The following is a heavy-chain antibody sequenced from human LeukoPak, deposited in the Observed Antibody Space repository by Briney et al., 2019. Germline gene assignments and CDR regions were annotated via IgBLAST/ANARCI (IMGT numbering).Heavy chain of an antibody. Sequence: GGSLRLSCAACGFTFSSYAMSWVRQAPGKGLEWVSAISGSGGSTYYADSVKGRFTISRDNSKNTLYLQMNSLRAEDTAVYYCAKLPDSSGYYFDYWGQGTLVTVSS. CDR3: AKLPDSSGYYFDY. D-gene: IGHD3-22*01. CDR1: GFTFSSYA. J-gene: IGHJ4*02. V-gene: IGHV3-23*01. CDR2: ISGSGGST.